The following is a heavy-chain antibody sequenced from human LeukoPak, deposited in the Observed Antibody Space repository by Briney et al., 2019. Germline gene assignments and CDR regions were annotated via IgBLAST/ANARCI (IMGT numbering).Heavy chain of an antibody. V-gene: IGHV4-59*08. CDR3: ARHRGGRFTESYCDY. CDR2: VYSNGIT. Sequence: SETLSLTCTVSGVSIHSYFWGWFRQTPGKGLEWIGYVYSNGITDYNPSLKSRVSISVDRPKNQFSLNLNSVTAADTAVYYWARHRGGRFTESYCDYWGQGILVTVSS. CDR1: GVSIHSYF. J-gene: IGHJ4*02. D-gene: IGHD3-10*01.